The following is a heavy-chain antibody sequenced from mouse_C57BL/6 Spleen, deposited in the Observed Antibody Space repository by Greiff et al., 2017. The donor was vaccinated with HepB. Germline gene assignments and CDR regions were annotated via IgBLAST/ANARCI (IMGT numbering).Heavy chain of an antibody. CDR1: GFTFSSYG. Sequence: EVKVVESGGDLVKPGGSLKLSCAASGFTFSSYGMSWVRQTPDKRLEWVATISSGGSYTYYPDSVKGRFTISRDNAKNTLYLQMSSLKSEDTAMYYCANYYGSSPSFAYWGQGTLVTVSA. V-gene: IGHV5-6*01. CDR2: ISSGGSYT. CDR3: ANYYGSSPSFAY. J-gene: IGHJ3*01. D-gene: IGHD1-1*01.